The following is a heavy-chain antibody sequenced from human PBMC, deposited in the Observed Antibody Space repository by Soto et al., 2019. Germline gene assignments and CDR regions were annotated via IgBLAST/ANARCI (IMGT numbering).Heavy chain of an antibody. V-gene: IGHV2-5*02. J-gene: IGHJ4*02. CDR2: IYWDDDK. Sequence: QITLKESGPTLVKPTQTLTLTCTFSGFSLSTSGVGVGWIRQPPGKALEWLALIYWDDDKRYSPALKSRLTITKDTSKNQVVLTMTNMDPVDTATYYCAHRPITRVRGLYYFDYWGQGTLVTVSS. CDR3: AHRPITRVRGLYYFDY. D-gene: IGHD3-10*01. CDR1: GFSLSTSGVG.